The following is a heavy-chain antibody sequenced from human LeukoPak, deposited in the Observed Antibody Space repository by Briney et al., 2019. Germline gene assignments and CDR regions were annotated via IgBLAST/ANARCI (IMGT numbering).Heavy chain of an antibody. V-gene: IGHV1-2*02. CDR1: GCTFSGYY. CDR2: INLNCGGT. CDR3: AIDQLHSHGGICREK. D-gene: IGHD2-15*01. J-gene: IGHJ4*02. Sequence: ASVKVSCNASGCTFSGYYLHWVRQAPGQGLEWTGWINLNCGGTNYAQQFQGRVTITRETSINTAYMELSSLRSDDTAAYYGAIDQLHSHGGICREKWGQGHLVMVSS.